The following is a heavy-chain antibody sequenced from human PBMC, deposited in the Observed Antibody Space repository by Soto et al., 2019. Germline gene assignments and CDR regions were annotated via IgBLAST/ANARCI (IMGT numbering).Heavy chain of an antibody. CDR2: ISVYNGNT. V-gene: IGHV1-18*01. J-gene: IGHJ5*02. Sequence: ASVKVSCKASGYTFTSSGISWVRQAPGQGLEWMGWISVYNGNTNYAQNFQGRVSMTTDTSTSTVYMELRNLRSDDTAVYYCARGVVVPAATGKTWFDPWGQGALVTVSS. CDR3: ARGVVVPAATGKTWFDP. D-gene: IGHD2-2*01. CDR1: GYTFTSSG.